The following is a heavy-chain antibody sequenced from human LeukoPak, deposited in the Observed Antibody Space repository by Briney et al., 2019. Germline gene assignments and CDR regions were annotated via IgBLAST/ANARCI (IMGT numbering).Heavy chain of an antibody. Sequence: GGSLRLSCAASGFTVSSNYMSWVRQAPGKGLEWVSVIYSGGSTYYADSVKGRFTISRDNVEKSAYLELSGLTAHDTAIYYCARGGIAGRPVYYYYVDVWGKGTTVTVSS. J-gene: IGHJ6*03. CDR3: ARGGIAGRPVYYYYVDV. V-gene: IGHV3-53*01. D-gene: IGHD6-6*01. CDR2: IYSGGST. CDR1: GFTVSSNY.